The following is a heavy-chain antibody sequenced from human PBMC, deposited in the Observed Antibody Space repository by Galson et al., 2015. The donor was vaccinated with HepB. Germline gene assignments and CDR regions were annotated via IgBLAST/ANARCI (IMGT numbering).Heavy chain of an antibody. D-gene: IGHD1-26*01. CDR2: ISGSGGST. CDR1: GFTSSTFD. Sequence: SLRLSCAASGFTSSTFDMTWVRQAPGKGLEWVSVISGSGGSTYYADSVKGRFTISRDNSKNTLYLEMNSLRAEDTAVYYCGRDRARPGSGSYLDYWGQGTLVTVSS. J-gene: IGHJ4*02. CDR3: GRDRARPGSGSYLDY. V-gene: IGHV3-23*01.